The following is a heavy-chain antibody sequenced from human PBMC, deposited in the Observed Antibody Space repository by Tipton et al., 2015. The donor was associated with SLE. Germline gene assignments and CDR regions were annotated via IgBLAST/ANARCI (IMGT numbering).Heavy chain of an antibody. CDR2: IYYSGST. CDR3: ARGKSTFNWFDP. CDR1: GGSISSYY. Sequence: TLSLTCAVYGGSISSYYWSWIRQPPGKGLEWIGYIYYSGSTKYNPSLKSRVTISVDTSKNQLSLKLSSVTAADTAVYYCARGKSTFNWFDPWGQGTLVTVSS. J-gene: IGHJ5*02. V-gene: IGHV4-59*01.